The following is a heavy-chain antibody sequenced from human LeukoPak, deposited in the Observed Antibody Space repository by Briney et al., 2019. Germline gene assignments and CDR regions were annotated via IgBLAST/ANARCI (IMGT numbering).Heavy chain of an antibody. J-gene: IGHJ4*02. CDR3: ARERQSCGGDCSDY. V-gene: IGHV3-48*03. CDR2: IIPSGSTV. Sequence: GGSLRLSCVASGFTFSIYEMNWVRQAPGKGLEWVSYIIPSGSTVYYADSVKGRFTISRDNAKNSLYLQMNSLRAEDTAVYYCARERQSCGGDCSDYWGQGTLVTVSS. D-gene: IGHD2-21*01. CDR1: GFTFSIYE.